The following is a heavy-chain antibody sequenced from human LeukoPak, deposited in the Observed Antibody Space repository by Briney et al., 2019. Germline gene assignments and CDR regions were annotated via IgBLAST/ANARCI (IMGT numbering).Heavy chain of an antibody. D-gene: IGHD2-15*01. V-gene: IGHV4-34*01. CDR3: ARGRKDRDWFDP. CDR2: INHSGST. Sequence: SETLSLTCAVYGGSFSGYYWSWIRQPPGKGLEWIGEINHSGSTNYNPSLKSRVTTSVDTSKNQFSLKLTSVTAADTAVYYCARGRKDRDWFDPWGQGTLVTVSS. CDR1: GGSFSGYY. J-gene: IGHJ5*02.